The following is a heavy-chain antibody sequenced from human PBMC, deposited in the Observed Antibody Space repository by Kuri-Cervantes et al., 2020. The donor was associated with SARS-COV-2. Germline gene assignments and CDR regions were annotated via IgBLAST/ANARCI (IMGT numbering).Heavy chain of an antibody. Sequence: GGSLRLSCAASGFTFSSYWMSWVRQAQGKGLEWVANIKQDGSEKYYVDTVKGRFTISRDNAKNSLYLQMNSLRAEDTSVYYCARDRNWGDCYFDRWGRGTLVIVSS. CDR2: IKQDGSEK. CDR1: GFTFSSYW. V-gene: IGHV3-7*01. D-gene: IGHD7-27*01. CDR3: ARDRNWGDCYFDR. J-gene: IGHJ2*01.